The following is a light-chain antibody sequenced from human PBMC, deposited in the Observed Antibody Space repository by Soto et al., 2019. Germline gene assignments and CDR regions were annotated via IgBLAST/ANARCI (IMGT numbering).Light chain of an antibody. V-gene: IGKV1-5*03. CDR1: QGISTY. Sequence: DIRMTQSPSSLSASVGDRVTITCRASQGISTYLNCYQQKPGKAPKLLIYKASSLESGVPSRFSGSGSGTEFTLTISSLQPDDFTTYYCQQYNSYSWTFGQGTKVDI. CDR2: KAS. CDR3: QQYNSYSWT. J-gene: IGKJ1*01.